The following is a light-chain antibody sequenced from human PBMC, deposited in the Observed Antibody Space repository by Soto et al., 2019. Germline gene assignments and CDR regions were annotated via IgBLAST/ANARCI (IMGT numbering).Light chain of an antibody. V-gene: IGLV2-11*01. CDR3: CSYAGSYSYV. CDR2: DVS. J-gene: IGLJ1*01. CDR1: SSDVGGYNY. Sequence: QSALTQPRSLSGSPGQSVTISCTGTSSDVGGYNYVSWYQQHPGKAPKLMIYDVSKRPSGVPDRFSGSKSGNTASLTISGLQAEDEADYYCCSYAGSYSYVFGTGTKVTGL.